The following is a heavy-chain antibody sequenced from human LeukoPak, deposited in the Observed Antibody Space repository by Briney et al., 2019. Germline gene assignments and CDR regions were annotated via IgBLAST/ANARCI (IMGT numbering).Heavy chain of an antibody. V-gene: IGHV4-34*01. CDR1: GGSFSGYY. J-gene: IGHJ4*02. CDR3: ARGAAAPFDY. Sequence: SETLSLTCAVYGGSFSGYYWSWIRQPPGKGLEWIGEINHSGSTNYNPSLKSRVTISVDTSKNQFSLKLSSVTAADTAVYYCARGAAAPFDYWGQRTLVTVSS. D-gene: IGHD2-2*01. CDR2: INHSGST.